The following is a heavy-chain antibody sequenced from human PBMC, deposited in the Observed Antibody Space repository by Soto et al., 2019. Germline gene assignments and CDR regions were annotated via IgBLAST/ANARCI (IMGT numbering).Heavy chain of an antibody. CDR3: AREPFSYGMDV. CDR1: GYTFTSYG. Sequence: ASVKVSCKASGYTFTSYGISWVRQAPGQGLEWMGWISAYNGNTNYAQKLQGRVTVTTDTSTSTAYMELRSLRSDDTAVYYCAREPFSYGMDVWGQGTTVTVSS. J-gene: IGHJ6*02. CDR2: ISAYNGNT. V-gene: IGHV1-18*01.